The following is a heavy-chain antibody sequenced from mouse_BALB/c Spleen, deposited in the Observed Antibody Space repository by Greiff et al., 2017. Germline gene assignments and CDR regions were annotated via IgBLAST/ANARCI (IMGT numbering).Heavy chain of an antibody. V-gene: IGHV5-17*02. CDR3: ARSRVQAWFAY. CDR2: ISSGSSTI. Sequence: EVKLVESGGGLVQPGGSRKLSCAASGFTFSSFGMHWVRQAPEKGLEWVAYISSGSSTIYYADTVKGRFTISRDNPKNTLFLQMTSLRSEDTAMYYCARSRVQAWFAYWGQGTLVTVSA. J-gene: IGHJ3*01. CDR1: GFTFSSFG.